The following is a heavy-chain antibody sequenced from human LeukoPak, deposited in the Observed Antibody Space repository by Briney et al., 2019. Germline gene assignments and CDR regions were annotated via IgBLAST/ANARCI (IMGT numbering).Heavy chain of an antibody. V-gene: IGHV3-66*01. D-gene: IGHD3-10*01. Sequence: GGSLRLSCAASGFTVSSNYMSWVRQAPGKGLEWVSVVYSGGSTYYADSVKGRFTISRDNSKNTLYLQMNSLRAEDTAVYYCASPLPYYYGSGSYPFDYWGQGTLVTVSS. CDR1: GFTVSSNY. J-gene: IGHJ4*02. CDR3: ASPLPYYYGSGSYPFDY. CDR2: VYSGGST.